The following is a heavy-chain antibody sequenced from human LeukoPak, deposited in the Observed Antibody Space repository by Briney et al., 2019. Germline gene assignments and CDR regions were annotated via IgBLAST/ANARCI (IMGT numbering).Heavy chain of an antibody. CDR2: ISPNSGGT. J-gene: IGHJ4*02. D-gene: IGHD3-10*01. V-gene: IGHV1-2*02. Sequence: ASVKVSCKASGYTFTGYYMHWVRQAPGQGLEWMGWISPNSGGTNYAQKFQGRVTMTRDTSISTAYMELSSLRPEDTAVYYCAREYYYGSGSYYTHWGQGTLVTVSS. CDR3: AREYYYGSGSYYTH. CDR1: GYTFTGYY.